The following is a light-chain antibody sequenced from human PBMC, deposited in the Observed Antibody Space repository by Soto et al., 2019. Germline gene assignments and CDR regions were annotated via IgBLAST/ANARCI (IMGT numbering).Light chain of an antibody. CDR3: QQYSSSPVFG. J-gene: IGKJ3*01. Sequence: EIVLTQSPGTLSLSPGERATLSCRASQSVSSSYLAWYQQKPGQAPRLLIYGASSRATGIPDRFSGSGSGTDFTLTIISMEPEDCAVYYCQQYSSSPVFGFGHGTKVDIK. CDR1: QSVSSSY. CDR2: GAS. V-gene: IGKV3-20*01.